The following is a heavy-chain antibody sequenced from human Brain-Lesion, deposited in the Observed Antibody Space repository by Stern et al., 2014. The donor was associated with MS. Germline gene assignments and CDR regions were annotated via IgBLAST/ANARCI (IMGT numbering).Heavy chain of an antibody. D-gene: IGHD3-3*01. J-gene: IGHJ4*02. Sequence: QVTLKESGPALVTPTQPLTLTCTFSGFSLRTDGVGVGWVRQPPGQALESLSLIYSDNDKPYSTFLRSMLTITKDTSRNQVVLTMTNMDPVDTATYYCAHRRPHYASWDNGDFDYWGQGALVTVSS. V-gene: IGHV2-5*02. CDR1: GFSLRTDGVG. CDR2: IYSDNDK. CDR3: AHRRPHYASWDNGDFDY.